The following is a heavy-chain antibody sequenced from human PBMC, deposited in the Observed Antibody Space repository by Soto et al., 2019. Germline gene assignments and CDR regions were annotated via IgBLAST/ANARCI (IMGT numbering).Heavy chain of an antibody. CDR2: IYPGDSDT. V-gene: IGHV5-51*01. CDR3: ARLDQFSMITFGGVIVPPFDY. D-gene: IGHD3-16*02. Sequence: PGESLKISCKGSGYSLTSYWIGWVRQMPGKGLEWMGIIYPGDSDTRYSPSFQGQVTISADKSISTAYLQWSSLEASDTAMYYCARLDQFSMITFGGVIVPPFDYWGQGTLVTVSS. CDR1: GYSLTSYW. J-gene: IGHJ4*02.